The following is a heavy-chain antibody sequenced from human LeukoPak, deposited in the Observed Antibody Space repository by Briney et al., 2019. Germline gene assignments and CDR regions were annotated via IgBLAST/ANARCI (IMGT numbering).Heavy chain of an antibody. CDR1: GFIFSSYL. D-gene: IGHD4-17*01. CDR3: ARGHYGDYD. CDR2: IKQDGSEG. J-gene: IGHJ4*02. V-gene: IGHV3-7*01. Sequence: GESLRLSCAACGFIFSSYLMSWVRHPPGEGLEWVANIKQDGSEGYYVDSVKGRFTISRDNATNSLHLQMNSLRDEDTAVYYCARGHYGDYDWGQGTRVTVSS.